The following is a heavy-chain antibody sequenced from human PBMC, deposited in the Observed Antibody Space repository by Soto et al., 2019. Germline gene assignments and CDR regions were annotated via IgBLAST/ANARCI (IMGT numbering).Heavy chain of an antibody. J-gene: IGHJ6*02. V-gene: IGHV1-69*13. D-gene: IGHD6-6*01. CDR2: IIPIFGTA. CDR1: GGTFSSYA. CDR3: ARLNRELVSIYYYYYGMDV. Sequence: ASVKVSCKASGGTFSSYAISWVRQAPGQGLEWIGGIIPIFGTANYAQKFQGRVTITADESTSTAYMELSSLRSEDTAVYYCARLNRELVSIYYYYYGMDVWGQGTTVTVSS.